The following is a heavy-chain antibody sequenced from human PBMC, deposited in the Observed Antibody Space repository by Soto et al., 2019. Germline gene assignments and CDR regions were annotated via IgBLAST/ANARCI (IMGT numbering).Heavy chain of an antibody. J-gene: IGHJ4*02. CDR3: ARAAPRYCSGGSCYSGRDY. CDR1: GGSISSGGYS. D-gene: IGHD2-15*01. CDR2: MYHSGST. V-gene: IGHV4-30-2*01. Sequence: SETLSLTCAVSGGSISSGGYSWSWIRQPPGKGLEWIGYMYHSGSTYYNPSLKSRVTISIDRSKNQFSLKLSSVTAADTAVYYCARAAPRYCSGGSCYSGRDYWDQGTLVTVSS.